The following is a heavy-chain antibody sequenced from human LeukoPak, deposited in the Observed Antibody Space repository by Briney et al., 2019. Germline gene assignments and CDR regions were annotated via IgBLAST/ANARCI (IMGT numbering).Heavy chain of an antibody. D-gene: IGHD3-22*01. CDR3: ARGAYDSSGYYYVYYYYYMDV. CDR1: GFTCSSYW. V-gene: IGHV3-7*01. Sequence: GGSLRLSCAASGFTCSSYWMSWVRQAPGKGLEWVANIKQDGSEKYYVDSVKGRFTISRDNAKNSLYLQMNSLRAEDTAVYYCARGAYDSSGYYYVYYYYYMDVWGKGTTVTVSS. CDR2: IKQDGSEK. J-gene: IGHJ6*03.